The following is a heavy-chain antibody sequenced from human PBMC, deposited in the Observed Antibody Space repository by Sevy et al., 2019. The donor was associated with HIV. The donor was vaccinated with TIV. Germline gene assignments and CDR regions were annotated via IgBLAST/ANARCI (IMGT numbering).Heavy chain of an antibody. CDR3: ATAPGYYDSAPFDY. D-gene: IGHD3-22*01. J-gene: IGHJ4*02. Sequence: GGSLRLSCAVSGFTFNNAWMNWVRQAPGTGLQWVGLIKSNIDGETTDYAAPVKGRFTISRDDSENTLYLQMNNLKIEDTAVYYCATAPGYYDSAPFDYWGPGTLVTVSS. CDR1: GFTFNNAW. V-gene: IGHV3-15*01. CDR2: IKSNIDGETT.